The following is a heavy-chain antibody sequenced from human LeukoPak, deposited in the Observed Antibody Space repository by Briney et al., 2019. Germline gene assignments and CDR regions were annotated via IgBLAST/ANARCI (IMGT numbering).Heavy chain of an antibody. CDR1: GFTFSSYE. D-gene: IGHD3-16*01. V-gene: IGHV3-48*03. J-gene: IGHJ6*02. Sequence: GGSLRLSCAASGFTFSSYEMNWVRQAPGKGLEWVSHISSSGSTIYYADSVKGRFTISRDNAKNSLHLQMNSLRAEDTAVYYCARRPPGLIYGMDVRGQGTTVTVSS. CDR2: ISSSGSTI. CDR3: ARRPPGLIYGMDV.